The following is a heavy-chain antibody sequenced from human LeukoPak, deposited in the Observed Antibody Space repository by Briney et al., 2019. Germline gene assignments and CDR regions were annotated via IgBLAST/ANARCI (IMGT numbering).Heavy chain of an antibody. CDR2: ISGSGGST. Sequence: GGSLRLSCAASGFTFSSYAMSWVRQAPGTGLEWVSTISGSGGSTYYVDSVKGRFTISRDNSKNTLYLQMNSLRAEDTAVYYCARDLGSGYYFYWGQGTLVTVSS. CDR1: GFTFSSYA. D-gene: IGHD3-22*01. J-gene: IGHJ4*02. CDR3: ARDLGSGYYFY. V-gene: IGHV3-23*01.